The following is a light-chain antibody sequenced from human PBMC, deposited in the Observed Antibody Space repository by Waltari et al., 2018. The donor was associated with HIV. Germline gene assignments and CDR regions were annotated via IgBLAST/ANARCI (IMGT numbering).Light chain of an antibody. CDR3: QSYDSSLSAYVV. CDR1: SSNIGAGYH. V-gene: IGLV1-40*01. J-gene: IGLJ2*01. CDR2: GNS. Sequence: QSVLTQPPSVSGAPGQRVTIPCTGSSSNIGAGYHVHWYQQLPGTAPKLLIYGNSNRPSGVPDRFSGSKSGTSASLAITGLQAEDEADYYCQSYDSSLSAYVVFGGGTKLTVL.